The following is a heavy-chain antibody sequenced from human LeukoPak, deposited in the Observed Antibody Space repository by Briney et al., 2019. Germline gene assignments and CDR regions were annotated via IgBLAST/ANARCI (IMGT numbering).Heavy chain of an antibody. CDR2: INQDESEK. D-gene: IGHD1-26*01. J-gene: IGHJ4*02. Sequence: GGSLRLSCKASGFTFNNFWMTWVRQAPGKGLEWVANINQDESEKYYVDSVKGRFTISRDNAKNSLYLQMNSLRGEDTAVYYCARDYMEGASFQIQGPVDYWGQGSLVTVSS. V-gene: IGHV3-7*01. CDR3: ARDYMEGASFQIQGPVDY. CDR1: GFTFNNFW.